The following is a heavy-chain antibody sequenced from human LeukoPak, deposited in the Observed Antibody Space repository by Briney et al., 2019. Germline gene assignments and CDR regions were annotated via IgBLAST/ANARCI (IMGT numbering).Heavy chain of an antibody. J-gene: IGHJ4*02. CDR2: IYPGDSDT. Sequence: GESLKISCKGSGYRFTTYWIGWVRRMPGKGLEWMGIIYPGDSDTRYSPSFQGQVTISADKSISTAYLQWSSLKASDTAMYYCARREMATMTPFDYWGQGTLVTVSS. CDR1: GYRFTTYW. V-gene: IGHV5-51*01. D-gene: IGHD5-24*01. CDR3: ARREMATMTPFDY.